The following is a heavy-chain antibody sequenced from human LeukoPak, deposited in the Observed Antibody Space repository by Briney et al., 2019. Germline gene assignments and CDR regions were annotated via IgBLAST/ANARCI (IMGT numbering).Heavy chain of an antibody. V-gene: IGHV3-33*08. J-gene: IGHJ4*02. CDR2: IWYDGSNK. Sequence: PGGSLRLSCAASVFTFSSYGIHWVRQAPGKGLEWVAVIWYDGSNKYYADSVKGRFTISRDNSKNTLYLQMNSLRAEDTAVYYCAREEKSFDYWGQGTLVTVSS. CDR1: VFTFSSYG. CDR3: AREEKSFDY.